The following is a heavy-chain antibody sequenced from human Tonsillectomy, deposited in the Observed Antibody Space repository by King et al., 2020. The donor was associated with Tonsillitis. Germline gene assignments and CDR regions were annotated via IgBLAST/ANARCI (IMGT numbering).Heavy chain of an antibody. Sequence: VQLVESGGGLVQPGRSLRLSCAASGFTFDDYAMHWVRQAPGKGLEWVSGISWNSGSIGYADSVKGRFTISRDNAKNSLYLQMNSLRAEDTALYYCAKADRLYYYDSSGYSSAFDIWGQGTILTVSS. V-gene: IGHV3-9*01. CDR3: AKADRLYYYDSSGYSSAFDI. D-gene: IGHD3-22*01. CDR1: GFTFDDYA. J-gene: IGHJ3*02. CDR2: ISWNSGSI.